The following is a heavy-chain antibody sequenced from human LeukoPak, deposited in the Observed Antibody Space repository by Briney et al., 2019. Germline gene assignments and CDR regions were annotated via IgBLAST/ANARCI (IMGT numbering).Heavy chain of an antibody. D-gene: IGHD3-3*01. V-gene: IGHV3-7*01. Sequence: GGSLRLSCAASGFTFSSYWMSWVRQAPGKGLEWVANIKQDGSEKYYVDSVKGRFTTSRDNAKNSLYLQMNSLRAEDTAVYYCAGTSITIFGVVISVGAFDIWGQGTMVTVAS. J-gene: IGHJ3*02. CDR2: IKQDGSEK. CDR3: AGTSITIFGVVISVGAFDI. CDR1: GFTFSSYW.